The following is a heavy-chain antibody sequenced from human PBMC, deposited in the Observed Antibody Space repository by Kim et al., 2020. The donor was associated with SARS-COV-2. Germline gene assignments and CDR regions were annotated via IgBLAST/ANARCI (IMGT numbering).Heavy chain of an antibody. CDR3: ARDIVVVPAVNPGFWYYYGMDV. D-gene: IGHD2-2*01. CDR2: INPSGGST. CDR1: GYTFTSYY. J-gene: IGHJ6*02. V-gene: IGHV1-46*01. Sequence: ASVKVSCKASGYTFTSYYMHWVRQAPGQGLEWMGIINPSGGSTSYAQKFQGRVTMTRDTSTSTVYMELSSLRSEDTAVYYCARDIVVVPAVNPGFWYYYGMDVWGQRTTVTVSS.